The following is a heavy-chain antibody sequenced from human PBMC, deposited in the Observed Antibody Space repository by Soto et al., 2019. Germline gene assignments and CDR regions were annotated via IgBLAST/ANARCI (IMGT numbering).Heavy chain of an antibody. CDR2: ISKNGDST. J-gene: IGHJ4*02. V-gene: IGHV3-64*07. D-gene: IGHD3-16*01. Sequence: DVQLVESGGGLVQPGGSLRLSCAASGSTITHYAMHWVRQAPGKGLEYVAVISKNGDSTYYADSVRDTFTISRDNSKNTLYLQMGSLRAGDTAVYFCARDFGGNTAFDSWGQGTLVTVSS. CDR1: GSTITHYA. CDR3: ARDFGGNTAFDS.